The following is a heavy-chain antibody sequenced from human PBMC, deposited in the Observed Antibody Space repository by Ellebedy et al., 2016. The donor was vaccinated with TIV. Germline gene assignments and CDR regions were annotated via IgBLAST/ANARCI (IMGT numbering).Heavy chain of an antibody. CDR2: IWYDGSKK. CDR1: GFTFRSYA. V-gene: IGHV3-33*03. J-gene: IGHJ6*02. D-gene: IGHD1-26*01. Sequence: GESLKISCAASGFTFRSYAMHWVRQAPGKGLEWVAVIWYDGSKKYYADSVKGRFTISRDNSKNSLYLQMNSLRTEDTALYYCAKGVGVGYGMDVWGQGTTVTVSS. CDR3: AKGVGVGYGMDV.